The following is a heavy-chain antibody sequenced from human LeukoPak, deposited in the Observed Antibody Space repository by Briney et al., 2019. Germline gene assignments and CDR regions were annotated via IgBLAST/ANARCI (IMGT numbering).Heavy chain of an antibody. CDR1: GYTFTGYY. D-gene: IGHD3-22*01. CDR3: ARASDYYDSSGSPAEYFQH. V-gene: IGHV1-2*02. CDR2: INPNSGGT. J-gene: IGHJ1*01. Sequence: ASVKVSCKASGYTFTGYYMHWVRQAPGQGLEWMGWINPNSGGTNYAQKFQGRVTITRNTSISTAYMELSSLRSEDTAVYYCARASDYYDSSGSPAEYFQHWGQGALVTVSS.